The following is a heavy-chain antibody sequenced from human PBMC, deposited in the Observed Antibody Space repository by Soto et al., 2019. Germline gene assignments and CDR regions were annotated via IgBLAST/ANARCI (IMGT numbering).Heavy chain of an antibody. J-gene: IGHJ6*03. CDR3: AKDPFSPTGHGNYYMDV. V-gene: IGHV3-23*01. D-gene: IGHD4-17*01. Sequence: GGSLRLSCAASGFTFSSYAMSWVRQAPGKGLEWVSAISGSGGSTYYADSVKGRFTISRDNSKNTLYLQMNSLRAEDTAVYYCAKDPFSPTGHGNYYMDVWGKGTTVTVSS. CDR1: GFTFSSYA. CDR2: ISGSGGST.